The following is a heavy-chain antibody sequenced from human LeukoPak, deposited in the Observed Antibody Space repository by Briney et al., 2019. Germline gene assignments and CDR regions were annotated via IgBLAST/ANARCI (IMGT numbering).Heavy chain of an antibody. Sequence: ASVKVSCKASGYTFTGYYMHWVRQAPGQGLEWMGWTNPNSGGTNYAQKFQGRVTMTRDTSISTAYMELSRLRSDDTAVYYCARGPRYSSSSRYGMDVWGQGTTVTVSS. J-gene: IGHJ6*02. CDR3: ARGPRYSSSSRYGMDV. D-gene: IGHD6-13*01. CDR1: GYTFTGYY. V-gene: IGHV1-2*02. CDR2: TNPNSGGT.